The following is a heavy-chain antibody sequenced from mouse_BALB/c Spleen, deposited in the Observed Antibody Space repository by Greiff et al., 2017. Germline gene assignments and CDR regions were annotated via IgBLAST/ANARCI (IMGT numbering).Heavy chain of an antibody. CDR1: GFNIKDTY. CDR3: ASNWDKEAWFAY. CDR2: IDPANGNT. D-gene: IGHD4-1*01. J-gene: IGHJ3*01. Sequence: DVQLQESGAELVKPGASVKLSCTASGFNIKDTYMHWVKQRPEQGLEWIGRIDPANGNTKYDPKFQGKATITADTSSNTAYLQLSSLTSEDTAVYYCASNWDKEAWFAYWGQGTLVTVSA. V-gene: IGHV14-3*02.